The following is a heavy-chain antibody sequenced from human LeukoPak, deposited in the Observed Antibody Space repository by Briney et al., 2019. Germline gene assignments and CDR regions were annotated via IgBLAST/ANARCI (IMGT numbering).Heavy chain of an antibody. Sequence: GGSLRLSCAASGFTFISYAMSWVRQAPGKGLEWVSTISGSGISTSYADSVKGRFTISRDNSKNTLYLQVNSLRAEDTAVYYCARDINSVHFDMWGQGTMVTVSS. V-gene: IGHV3-23*01. J-gene: IGHJ3*02. CDR2: ISGSGIST. CDR3: ARDINSVHFDM. D-gene: IGHD4-23*01. CDR1: GFTFISYA.